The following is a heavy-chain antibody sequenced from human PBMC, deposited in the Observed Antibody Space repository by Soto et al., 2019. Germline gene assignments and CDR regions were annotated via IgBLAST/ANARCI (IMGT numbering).Heavy chain of an antibody. D-gene: IGHD2-2*01. J-gene: IGHJ4*02. V-gene: IGHV3-7*04. CDR3: ARDGLSAALDY. Sequence: EVQLVESGGGSVQPGGSLRLSCAASGFTFSNYYISWVRQAPGKGLEWVANIKHDGSEKYYVDCVKGRFTISRDNAKNSMYLQMNSLRAEDAAVYYCARDGLSAALDYWGQGTLVTVSS. CDR1: GFTFSNYY. CDR2: IKHDGSEK.